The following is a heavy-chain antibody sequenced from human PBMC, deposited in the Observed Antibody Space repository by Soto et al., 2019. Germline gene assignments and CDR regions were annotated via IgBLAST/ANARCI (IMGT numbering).Heavy chain of an antibody. V-gene: IGHV1-69*01. D-gene: IGHD3-9*01. CDR1: GGTFSSYA. J-gene: IGHJ6*02. CDR3: ARGHRYFDWLLHYYGMDV. Sequence: QGQLVQSGAEVKKPGSSVKVSCKASGGTFSSYAISWVRQAPGRGLEWMGGIIPIFGTANYAQKFQDRVTITADESTSPAYMVLSSLRAEDTAVYYCARGHRYFDWLLHYYGMDVWGQGATVTVAS. CDR2: IIPIFGTA.